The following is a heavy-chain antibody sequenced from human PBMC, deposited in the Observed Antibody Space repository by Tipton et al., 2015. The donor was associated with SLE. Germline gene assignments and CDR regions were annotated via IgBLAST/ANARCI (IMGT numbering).Heavy chain of an antibody. CDR1: GGSISSGGYY. CDR3: AREPTAQGGVIDRGAFDI. D-gene: IGHD3-16*02. J-gene: IGHJ3*02. Sequence: TLSLTCTVSGGSISSGGYYWSWIRQHPGKGLEWIGYIYYSGSTYYNPSLKSRVTISVDTSKNQFSLKLSSVTAADTAVYYCAREPTAQGGVIDRGAFDIWGQGTMVTVSS. V-gene: IGHV4-31*03. CDR2: IYYSGST.